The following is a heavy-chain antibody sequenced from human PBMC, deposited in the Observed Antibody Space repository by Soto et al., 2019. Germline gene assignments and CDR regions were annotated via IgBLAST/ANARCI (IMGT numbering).Heavy chain of an antibody. CDR3: ARDEKVDTGLGGYYYYHMDV. CDR1: GGSVSSGSYY. V-gene: IGHV4-61*01. D-gene: IGHD5-18*01. Sequence: SETLSLTCTVSGGSVSSGSYYWSWIRQPPGKGLEWIGYIYYSGSTNYNPSLKSRVTISVDTAKNQFSLKLSSVAAADTAVYYCARDEKVDTGLGGYYYYHMDVWGQGTTVTVSS. CDR2: IYYSGST. J-gene: IGHJ6*02.